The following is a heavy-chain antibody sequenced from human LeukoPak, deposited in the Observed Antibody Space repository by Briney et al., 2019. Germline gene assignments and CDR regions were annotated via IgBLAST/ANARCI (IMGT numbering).Heavy chain of an antibody. CDR1: GLTFDDYG. Sequence: GGSLRLSCAASGLTFDDYGMSWVRQAPGKGLEWVSIISSGSSAIFSADALKGRFTISRDDAKNLLYLDMNSLRAEDTAVYYCARNMPREIWFGPRKWFDPWGQGTPVTVSS. D-gene: IGHD3-10*01. J-gene: IGHJ5*02. V-gene: IGHV3-21*01. CDR3: ARNMPREIWFGPRKWFDP. CDR2: ISSGSSAI.